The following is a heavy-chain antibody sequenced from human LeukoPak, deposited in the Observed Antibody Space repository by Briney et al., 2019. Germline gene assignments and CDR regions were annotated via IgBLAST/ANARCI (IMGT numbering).Heavy chain of an antibody. Sequence: GGSLRLSCAASGFTVITSYMSWIRQAPGKGLEWVSYISSSSSYTNYADSVKGRFTISRDNAKNSLYLQMNSLRAEDTAVYYCAREATQARGLIDYWGQGTLVTVSS. CDR1: GFTVITSY. CDR2: ISSSSSYT. CDR3: AREATQARGLIDY. D-gene: IGHD5-24*01. J-gene: IGHJ4*02. V-gene: IGHV3-11*06.